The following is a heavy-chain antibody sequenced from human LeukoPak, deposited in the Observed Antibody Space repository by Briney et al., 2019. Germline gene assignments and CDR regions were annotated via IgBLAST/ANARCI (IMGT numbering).Heavy chain of an antibody. J-gene: IGHJ4*02. CDR2: ITSSSSNK. D-gene: IGHD3-16*01. Sequence: SGGSLRLSCAASGFPFSRYSMNWVRQAPGEGPEWVSSITSSSSNKDYVDSVKGRFTVSRDNAKNSLYLQMGSLRVEDTAVYYCARDPPSRGTRYFDYWGQGTLVTVSS. V-gene: IGHV3-21*01. CDR3: ARDPPSRGTRYFDY. CDR1: GFPFSRYS.